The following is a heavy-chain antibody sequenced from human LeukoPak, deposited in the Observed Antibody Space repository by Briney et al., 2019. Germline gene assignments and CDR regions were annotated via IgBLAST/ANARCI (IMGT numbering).Heavy chain of an antibody. CDR2: SSSSSTFI. Sequence: PGGSLRLSCAASGFSFSSYSMNWVRQAPGKGLEWVSSSSSSSTFISYADSVKGRFTISRDNAKNSLYLQMNSLTAEDTAVYYCARDRSVAGTVDYWGQGTLVTVSS. V-gene: IGHV3-21*01. CDR1: GFSFSSYS. D-gene: IGHD6-19*01. J-gene: IGHJ4*02. CDR3: ARDRSVAGTVDY.